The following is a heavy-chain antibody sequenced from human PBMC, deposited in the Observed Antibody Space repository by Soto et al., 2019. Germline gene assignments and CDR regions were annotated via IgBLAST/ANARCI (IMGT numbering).Heavy chain of an antibody. D-gene: IGHD5-18*01. Sequence: SETLSLTCTVSGGSISSSSYYWGWIRQPPGKGLEWIGSIYYSGSTYYNPSLKNRVTISVDTSKNQFSLKLSSVTAADTAVYYCARLWIQLWEFDYWGQGTLVTVSS. V-gene: IGHV4-39*01. CDR2: IYYSGST. CDR3: ARLWIQLWEFDY. J-gene: IGHJ4*02. CDR1: GGSISSSSYY.